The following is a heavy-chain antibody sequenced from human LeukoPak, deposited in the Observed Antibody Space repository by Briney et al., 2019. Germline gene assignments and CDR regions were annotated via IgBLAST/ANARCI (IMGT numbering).Heavy chain of an antibody. CDR2: IWYDGSNK. V-gene: IGHV3-33*01. CDR3: ARQLERRGWFDP. D-gene: IGHD1-1*01. CDR1: GFTFSGYG. Sequence: GGSLRLSCAASGFTFSGYGMHWVRQAPGKGLEWVAVIWYDGSNKYYADSVKGRFTISRDNSKNTLYLQMNSLRAEDTAVYYCARQLERRGWFDPWGQGTLVTVSS. J-gene: IGHJ5*02.